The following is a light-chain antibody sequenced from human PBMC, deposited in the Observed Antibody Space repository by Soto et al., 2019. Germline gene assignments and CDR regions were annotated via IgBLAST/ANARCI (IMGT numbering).Light chain of an antibody. CDR3: QQYVTSPT. V-gene: IGKV3-20*01. J-gene: IGKJ3*01. CDR1: QSLAGNY. Sequence: EIVLTQSPGTLSLSPGERATLSCRASQSLAGNYLAWYQQKPGQAPRLLISGASSRATGIPDRFSGSVSGTDFPLTITRLEPEDFEVYYCQQYVTSPTFGPGTKVHIK. CDR2: GAS.